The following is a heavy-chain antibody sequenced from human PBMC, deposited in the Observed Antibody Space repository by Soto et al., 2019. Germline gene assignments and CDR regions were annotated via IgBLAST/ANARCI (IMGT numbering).Heavy chain of an antibody. J-gene: IGHJ6*02. CDR2: MNPSSGDT. V-gene: IGHV1-8*01. CDR3: ARGIQNRYGMDV. CDR1: GYTFTSYD. D-gene: IGHD5-18*01. Sequence: ASVKVSCKASGYTFTSYDINWVRQATGQGLEWMGWMNPSSGDTGFAQKFQGRVTMTRDTSISTAYMELSSLQSEDTAVYYCARGIQNRYGMDVWGQGTTVTVSS.